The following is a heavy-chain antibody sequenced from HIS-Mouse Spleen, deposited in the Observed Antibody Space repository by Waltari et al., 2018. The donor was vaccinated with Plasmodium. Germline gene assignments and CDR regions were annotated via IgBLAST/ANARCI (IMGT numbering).Heavy chain of an antibody. J-gene: IGHJ4*02. CDR3: ARDRITGTSYCDY. V-gene: IGHV4-39*07. Sequence: QLQLQESGPGLVKPSETLSLPCTVSGGSISSRRSYWGWIRQPPGKGLEWIGSIYYSGSTYYNPPLKSRVTISVDTAKNKFSLKLSSVTAADTAVYYCARDRITGTSYCDYWGQGTLVTVSS. CDR1: GGSISSRRSY. CDR2: IYYSGST. D-gene: IGHD1-7*01.